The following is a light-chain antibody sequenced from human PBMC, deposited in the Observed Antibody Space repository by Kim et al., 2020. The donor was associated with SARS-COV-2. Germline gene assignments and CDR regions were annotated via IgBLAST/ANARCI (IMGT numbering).Light chain of an antibody. CDR2: AYS. V-gene: IGLV1-40*01. CDR3: QSYDNSLSAYV. Sequence: VTISCTGSCSNIGAGYDVHWYQQLPGTAPKLLIYAYSHRPSGVPDRFSGSKSGTSASLAITGLQAEDEADYYCQSYDNSLSAYVFGTGTKVTVL. CDR1: CSNIGAGYD. J-gene: IGLJ1*01.